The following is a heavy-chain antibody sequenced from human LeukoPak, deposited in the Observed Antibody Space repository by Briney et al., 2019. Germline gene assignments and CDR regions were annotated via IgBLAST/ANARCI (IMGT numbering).Heavy chain of an antibody. J-gene: IGHJ1*01. CDR3: ARDLAAAGTTIYFQH. Sequence: GGSLRLSCAASGFTFSDYYMSWIRQAPGKGLEWVSYISSSSSYTNYADPVKGRFTISRDNAKNSLYLQMNSLRAEDTAVYYCARDLAAAGTTIYFQHWGQGTLVTVSS. CDR2: ISSSSSYT. CDR1: GFTFSDYY. D-gene: IGHD6-13*01. V-gene: IGHV3-11*06.